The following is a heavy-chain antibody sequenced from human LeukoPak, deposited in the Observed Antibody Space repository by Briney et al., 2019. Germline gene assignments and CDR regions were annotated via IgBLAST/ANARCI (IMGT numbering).Heavy chain of an antibody. Sequence: SVKVSCKASGGTFSSYAISWVRQAPGQGLEWMGRIIPILGIANYAQKCQGRVTITADKYTSTAYMELSSLRSEDTAVYYCARDRYSSSWYLDYWGQGTLVTVSS. CDR2: IIPILGIA. J-gene: IGHJ4*02. V-gene: IGHV1-69*04. CDR1: GGTFSSYA. D-gene: IGHD6-13*01. CDR3: ARDRYSSSWYLDY.